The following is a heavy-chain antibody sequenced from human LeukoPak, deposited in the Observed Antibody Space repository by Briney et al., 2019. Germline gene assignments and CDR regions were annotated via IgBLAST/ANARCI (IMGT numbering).Heavy chain of an antibody. CDR3: ANDGAYYDINTYAFDI. V-gene: IGHV3-48*03. D-gene: IGHD3-22*01. CDR1: GFTFSSYE. Sequence: PGGSLRLSCAASGFTFSSYEMNWVRQAPGKGLEWVSYISSSGSTIYYADSVKGRFTISRDNAKNSLYLQMNSLRAEDTAVYYCANDGAYYDINTYAFDIWGQGTMVTVSS. J-gene: IGHJ3*02. CDR2: ISSSGSTI.